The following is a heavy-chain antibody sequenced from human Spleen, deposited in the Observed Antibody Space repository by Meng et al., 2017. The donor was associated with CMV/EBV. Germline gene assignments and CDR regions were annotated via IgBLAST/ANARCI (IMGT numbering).Heavy chain of an antibody. J-gene: IGHJ6*02. Sequence: GGSLRLSCAVSGFTVSNNYMSWVRQPPGKGLEWVSVINSGGNPCYADSVRGRFTISRDSSKNTLYLHMNSLRVEDTAVYYCSIGGPTPHTIFGVVISSRNSQKPMDVWGQGTTVTVSS. CDR3: SIGGPTPHTIFGVVISSRNSQKPMDV. CDR2: INSGGNP. V-gene: IGHV3-66*02. CDR1: GFTVSNNY. D-gene: IGHD3-3*01.